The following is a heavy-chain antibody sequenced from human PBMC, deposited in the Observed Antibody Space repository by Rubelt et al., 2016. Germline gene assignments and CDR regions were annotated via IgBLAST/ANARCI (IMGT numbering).Heavy chain of an antibody. CDR2: IYYSGST. V-gene: IGHV4-39*07. CDR1: GGSISSSSYY. CDR3: ARGPYYYYGSGSYSYFDY. Sequence: QLQLQESGPGLVKPSETLSLTCTVSGGSISSSSYYWGWIRQPPGKGLEWIGSIYYSGSTNYNPSLKGRVTISGDTSKNQFSLKLSSVTAADTAVYYCARGPYYYYGSGSYSYFDYWGQGTLVTVSS. J-gene: IGHJ4*02. D-gene: IGHD3-10*01.